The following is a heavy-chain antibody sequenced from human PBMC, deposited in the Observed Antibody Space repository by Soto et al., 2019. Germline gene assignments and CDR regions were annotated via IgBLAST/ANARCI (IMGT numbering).Heavy chain of an antibody. Sequence: SETLSLTCTVSGGSISSYYWSWIRQPPGKGLEWIGYIYYSGSTNYNPSLKSRVTISADTSKNQFSLKLSSVTAADTAVYYCARGAYSYGYTDYWGQGTLVTVSS. J-gene: IGHJ4*02. V-gene: IGHV4-59*01. CDR1: GGSISSYY. CDR3: ARGAYSYGYTDY. CDR2: IYYSGST. D-gene: IGHD5-18*01.